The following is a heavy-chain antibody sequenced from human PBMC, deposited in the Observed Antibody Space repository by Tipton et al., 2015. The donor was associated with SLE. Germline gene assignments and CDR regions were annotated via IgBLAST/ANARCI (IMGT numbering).Heavy chain of an antibody. D-gene: IGHD2-8*02. V-gene: IGHV4-59*01. CDR3: ARGWSYSTGWYYDL. CDR1: GGSISRYH. CDR2: IFYSGST. J-gene: IGHJ2*01. Sequence: TLSLTCTVSGGSISRYHWNWIRQPPGKGLDWIGYIFYSGSTNYNPSLSSRVTISLDTSKKQFSLKLRSVTAAGTAVYYCARGWSYSTGWYYDLWGRGTLVTV.